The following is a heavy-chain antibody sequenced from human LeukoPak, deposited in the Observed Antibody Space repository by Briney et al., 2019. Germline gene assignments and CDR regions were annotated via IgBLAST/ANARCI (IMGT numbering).Heavy chain of an antibody. CDR3: ATVYKSGGYSWDAFDI. Sequence: ASVKVSCKVSGYTLTELSMHWVRQAPGKGLEWMGGFDPEDGETIYAQKFQGRVTMTEDTSTDTAYMELRSLRSEDTAVYYCATVYKSGGYSWDAFDIWGQGTMVTVSS. V-gene: IGHV1-24*01. J-gene: IGHJ3*02. CDR1: GYTLTELS. D-gene: IGHD5-18*01. CDR2: FDPEDGET.